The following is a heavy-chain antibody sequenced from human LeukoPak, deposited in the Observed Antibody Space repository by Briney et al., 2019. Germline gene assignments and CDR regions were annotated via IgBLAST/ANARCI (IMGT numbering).Heavy chain of an antibody. V-gene: IGHV5-51*01. J-gene: IGHJ4*02. CDR2: IYPGDSDT. CDR3: ARLRGGDGYNTYYFDY. Sequence: GESLKISCKGSGYSFTTYWIAWVRQMPGKGLEWMGVIYPGDSDTTYSPSFQGQVTISADRSISTAYLQWSSLKASDTAMYYCARLRGGDGYNTYYFDYWGQGTLVTVSS. D-gene: IGHD5-24*01. CDR1: GYSFTTYW.